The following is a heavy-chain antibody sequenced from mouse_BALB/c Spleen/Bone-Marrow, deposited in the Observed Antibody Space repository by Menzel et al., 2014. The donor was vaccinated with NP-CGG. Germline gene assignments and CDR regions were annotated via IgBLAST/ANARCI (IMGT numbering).Heavy chain of an antibody. J-gene: IGHJ2*01. CDR3: ARDKYSSFDY. V-gene: IGHV7-3*02. Sequence: EVHLVESGGGLVQPGGSLRLSCANSGFTFTDYYMSWVRQPPGKALEWLGFIRNKANGYTTEYSASVKGRFTISRDNSQSILYLQMNTLRAEDSATYYCARDKYSSFDYWGQGTTLTVSS. CDR2: IRNKANGYTT. D-gene: IGHD2-12*01. CDR1: GFTFTDYY.